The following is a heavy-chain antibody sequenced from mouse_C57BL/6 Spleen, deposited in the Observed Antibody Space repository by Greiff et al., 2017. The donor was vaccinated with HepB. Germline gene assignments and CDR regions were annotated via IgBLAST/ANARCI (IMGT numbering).Heavy chain of an antibody. V-gene: IGHV5-4*01. Sequence: EVQRVESGGGLVKPGGSLKLSCAASGFTFSSYAMSWVRQTPEKRLEWVATISDGGSYTYYPDNVKGRFTISRDNAKNNLYLQMSHLKSEDTAMYYCARDRGRTGWYFDVWGTGTTVTVSS. CDR1: GFTFSSYA. CDR2: ISDGGSYT. J-gene: IGHJ1*03. D-gene: IGHD4-1*01. CDR3: ARDRGRTGWYFDV.